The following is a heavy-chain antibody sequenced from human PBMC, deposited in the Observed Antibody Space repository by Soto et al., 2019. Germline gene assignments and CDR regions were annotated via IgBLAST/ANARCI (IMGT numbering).Heavy chain of an antibody. J-gene: IGHJ3*01. CDR3: ATRPLLRGAP. Sequence: EVQLVESGGGLIQPGGSLRLSCAASGFTFSSSDMNWVRQAPGKGLEWVSLIYSGGSTYYADSVKGRFTISRDNSKNTLYLQMSSLRAEDTAVYYCATRPLLRGAPWGQGTMVTLSS. V-gene: IGHV3-53*01. D-gene: IGHD3-22*01. CDR2: IYSGGST. CDR1: GFTFSSSD.